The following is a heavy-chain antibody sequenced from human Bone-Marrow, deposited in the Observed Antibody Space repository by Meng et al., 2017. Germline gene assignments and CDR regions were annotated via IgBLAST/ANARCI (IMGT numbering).Heavy chain of an antibody. CDR2: IHYTGSA. CDR1: GGSISAYY. CDR3: ARSHGVY. J-gene: IGHJ4*02. V-gene: IGHV4-59*01. D-gene: IGHD2-8*01. Sequence: ESLKISCTVSGGSISAYYWIWIRQPPGKGLEYIGNIHYTGSANYNPSLEGRVTISLDTSKNQFSLEVNSVTAADTAVYYCARSHGVYWGRGTLVTVSS.